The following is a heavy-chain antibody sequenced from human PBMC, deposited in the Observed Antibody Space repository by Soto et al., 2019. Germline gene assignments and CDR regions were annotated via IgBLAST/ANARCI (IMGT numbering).Heavy chain of an antibody. Sequence: PSETLSLTCTVYGGSFSGYYWSWIRQPPGKGLEWIGEINHSGSTNYNPSLKSRVTISVDTSKNLFSLKLSSVTAADTAVYYCARDGYCSGGSCYSVPVFDYWGQGTLVTVSS. J-gene: IGHJ4*02. CDR1: GGSFSGYY. CDR3: ARDGYCSGGSCYSVPVFDY. V-gene: IGHV4-34*01. CDR2: INHSGST. D-gene: IGHD2-15*01.